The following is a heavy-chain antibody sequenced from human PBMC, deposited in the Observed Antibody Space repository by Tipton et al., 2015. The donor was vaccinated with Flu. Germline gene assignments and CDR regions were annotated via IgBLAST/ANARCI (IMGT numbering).Heavy chain of an antibody. Sequence: AVSGFTVSTNYMNWVRQAPGKGLEWVSIIYRGGSTYYADSVKGRFTISRDKSRNTLYLQMNNLRVEDTAVYYCARSEVADKYSYPGMDVWGQGTTVIVSS. J-gene: IGHJ6*02. CDR1: GFTVSTNY. CDR2: IYRGGST. V-gene: IGHV3-53*01. CDR3: ARSEVADKYSYPGMDV. D-gene: IGHD2-15*01.